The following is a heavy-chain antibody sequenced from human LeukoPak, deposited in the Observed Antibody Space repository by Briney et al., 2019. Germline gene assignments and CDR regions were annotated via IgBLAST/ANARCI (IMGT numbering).Heavy chain of an antibody. Sequence: ASVKVSCKASGGTFSSYAISWVRQAPGQGLEWMGGIIPIFGTANYAQKFQGRVTITTDESTSTAYRELSSLRSEDTAVYYCASRIAAAGTPFDYWGQGTLVTVSS. J-gene: IGHJ4*02. CDR2: IIPIFGTA. CDR1: GGTFSSYA. V-gene: IGHV1-69*05. D-gene: IGHD6-13*01. CDR3: ASRIAAAGTPFDY.